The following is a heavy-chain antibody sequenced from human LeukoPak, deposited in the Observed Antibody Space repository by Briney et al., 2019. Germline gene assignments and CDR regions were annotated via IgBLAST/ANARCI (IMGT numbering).Heavy chain of an antibody. CDR2: INHSGGT. Sequence: SETLSLTCAVYGGSFSGYYWSWIRQPPGKGLEWIGEINHSGGTNYNPSLKSRVTISVDTSKNQFSLKLSSVTAADTAVYYCATRLRRQYFDYWGQGTLVTVSS. CDR3: ATRLRRQYFDY. J-gene: IGHJ4*02. CDR1: GGSFSGYY. V-gene: IGHV4-34*01. D-gene: IGHD4-17*01.